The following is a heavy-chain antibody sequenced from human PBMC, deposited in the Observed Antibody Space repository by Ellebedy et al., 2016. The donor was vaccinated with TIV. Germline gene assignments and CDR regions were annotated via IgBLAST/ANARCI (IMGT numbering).Heavy chain of an antibody. Sequence: GESPKISCAGSGFTFSFYWQSWVRQAPGKGPEWVANINKDGSEKFYVDSVKGRFTISRDNAKNSLYLQMTRLRAEDTAVYYCARQTVSCHDYWGQGTLVTVSS. CDR3: ARQTVSCHDY. CDR1: GFTFSFYW. J-gene: IGHJ4*02. D-gene: IGHD2-15*01. V-gene: IGHV3-7*03. CDR2: INKDGSEK.